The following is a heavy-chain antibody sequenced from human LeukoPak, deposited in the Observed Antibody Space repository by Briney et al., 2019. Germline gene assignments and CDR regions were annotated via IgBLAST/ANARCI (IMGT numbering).Heavy chain of an antibody. D-gene: IGHD2-2*01. V-gene: IGHV3-21*01. Sequence: GGSLRLSCAASGFTFSSYSMNWVRQAPGKGLEWVSSISSSSSYIYYADSVKGRFTISRDNAKNSLYLQMNSLRAEDTAVYYCARGRCSSTSCTDYYYGMDAWGQGTTVTVSS. CDR2: ISSSSSYI. J-gene: IGHJ6*02. CDR1: GFTFSSYS. CDR3: ARGRCSSTSCTDYYYGMDA.